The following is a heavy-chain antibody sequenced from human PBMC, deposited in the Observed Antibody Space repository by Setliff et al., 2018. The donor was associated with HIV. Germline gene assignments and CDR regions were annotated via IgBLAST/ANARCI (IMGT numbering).Heavy chain of an antibody. D-gene: IGHD4-17*01. CDR3: ARVFHSLPTGLNDPFDM. V-gene: IGHV4-31*03. CDR1: GGSMNSGGYY. Sequence: PSETLSLTCTVSGGSMNSGGYYWTWSRQHPGKGLEWIGYIYASGSPDYNPSLESRVTISSDTSKNQFSLKLKSVTGADTAVYYCARVFHSLPTGLNDPFDMWGQGTLVTVSS. J-gene: IGHJ3*02. CDR2: IYASGSP.